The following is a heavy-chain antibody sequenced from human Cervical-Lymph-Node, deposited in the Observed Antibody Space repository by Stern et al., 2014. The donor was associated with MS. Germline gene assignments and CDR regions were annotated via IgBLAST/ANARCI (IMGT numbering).Heavy chain of an antibody. CDR2: ISSSSSVI. Sequence: EVQLVASGGNLVQPGGSLRLSCAASGFTFSTYSMNWVRQAPGKGLEWVSYISSSSSVIYYTNSVKGRFTISRDNAKNSLYLQLNSLRAEDTAVYYCARDDYTDHPFNSHYYGLDVWGQGTSVTVSS. D-gene: IGHD4-11*01. J-gene: IGHJ6*02. CDR1: GFTFSTYS. CDR3: ARDDYTDHPFNSHYYGLDV. V-gene: IGHV3-48*01.